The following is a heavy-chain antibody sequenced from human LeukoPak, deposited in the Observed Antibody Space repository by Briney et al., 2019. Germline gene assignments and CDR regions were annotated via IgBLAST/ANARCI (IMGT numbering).Heavy chain of an antibody. V-gene: IGHV4-34*01. Sequence: SETLSLTCAVYGGSFSGYYWSWIRQPPGKGLEWIGEINHSGSTNYNPSLKSRVTISVDRSKNQFSLKLSSVTAADTAVYYCARVEMATISLDYWGQGTLVTVSS. CDR2: INHSGST. CDR3: ARVEMATISLDY. CDR1: GGSFSGYY. D-gene: IGHD5-24*01. J-gene: IGHJ4*02.